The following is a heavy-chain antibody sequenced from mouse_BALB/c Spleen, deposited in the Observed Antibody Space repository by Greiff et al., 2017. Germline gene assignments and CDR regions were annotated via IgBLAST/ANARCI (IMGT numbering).Heavy chain of an antibody. V-gene: IGHV5-9-4*01. J-gene: IGHJ4*01. CDR1: GFTFSSYA. CDR3: ARVGNYQAMDY. Sequence: DVMLVESGGGLVKPGGSLKLSCAASGFTFSSYAMSWVRQSPEKRLEWVAEISSGGSYTYYPDTVTGRFTISRDNAKNTLYLEMSSLRSEDTAMYYCARVGNYQAMDYWGQGTSVTVSS. CDR2: ISSGGSYT. D-gene: IGHD2-1*01.